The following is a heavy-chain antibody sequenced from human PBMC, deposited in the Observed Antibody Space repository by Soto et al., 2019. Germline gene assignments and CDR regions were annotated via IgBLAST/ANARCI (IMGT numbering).Heavy chain of an antibody. CDR3: AREVGHMDV. D-gene: IGHD2-2*01. CDR2: ASPYNDDT. CDR1: GYTFTTYG. Sequence: ASVKVSCKASGYTFTTYGINWVRQAPGQGLEWMGWASPYNDDTTYAQKVQGRVTMTTDTSTTTAYLELRSLRSDDTAVYYCAREVGHMDVWGQGTTVTVSS. V-gene: IGHV1-18*04. J-gene: IGHJ6*02.